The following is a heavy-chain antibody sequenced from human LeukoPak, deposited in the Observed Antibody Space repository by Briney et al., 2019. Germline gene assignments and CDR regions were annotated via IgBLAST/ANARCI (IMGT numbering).Heavy chain of an antibody. CDR3: AKDPYSDSSGYRYFFDY. D-gene: IGHD3-22*01. CDR2: ISGDGTRT. J-gene: IGHJ4*02. V-gene: IGHV3-23*01. CDR1: GFSFSSYA. Sequence: GGSLRLSCAASGFSFSSYAMTWARQAPVKGLEWVSAISGDGTRTYYADSVKGRFTISRDNSKNTLYLQMSSLRAEDTAVYFCAKDPYSDSSGYRYFFDYWGQGTLVTVSS.